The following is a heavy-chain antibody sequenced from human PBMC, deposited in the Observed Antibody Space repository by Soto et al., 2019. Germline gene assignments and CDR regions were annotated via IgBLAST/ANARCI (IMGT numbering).Heavy chain of an antibody. CDR2: INAGNGNT. J-gene: IGHJ4*02. CDR1: GYTFTSYA. D-gene: IGHD3-3*01. Sequence: GASVKVSCKASGYTFTSYAMHWVRQAPGQRLEWMGWINAGNGNTKYSQKFQGRVTITRDTSASTAYMELSSLRSEDTAVYYCARNPTPSYYDFWSGPTDDYWGQGTLVTVSS. V-gene: IGHV1-3*01. CDR3: ARNPTPSYYDFWSGPTDDY.